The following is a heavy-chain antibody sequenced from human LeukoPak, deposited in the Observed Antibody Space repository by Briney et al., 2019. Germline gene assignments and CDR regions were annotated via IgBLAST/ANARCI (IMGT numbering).Heavy chain of an antibody. CDR2: IIPIFGTA. Sequence: SVKISCKASGGTFSSYAISWVRQAPGQGLEWMGRIIPIFGTANYAQKFQGRVTITTDESTSTAYMELSSLRSEDTAVYYCARGGPVGAYFDYWGQRTLVTVSS. CDR3: ARGGPVGAYFDY. V-gene: IGHV1-69*05. J-gene: IGHJ4*02. D-gene: IGHD1-26*01. CDR1: GGTFSSYA.